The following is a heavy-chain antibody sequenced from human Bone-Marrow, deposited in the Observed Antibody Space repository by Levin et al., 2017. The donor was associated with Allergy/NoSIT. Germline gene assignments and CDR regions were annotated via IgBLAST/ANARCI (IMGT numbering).Heavy chain of an antibody. V-gene: IGHV4-61*01. D-gene: IGHD3-16*01. Sequence: SETLSLTCAVSGGSVTSGSHYWSWIRQPPGKGLEWIGYVYYDGNTNYSPSLKSRVTISLDTSKNQFSLNLNSVTTADTAIYYCARERGREGWFDPWGQGILVTVSP. CDR3: ARERGREGWFDP. CDR1: GGSVTSGSHY. CDR2: VYYDGNT. J-gene: IGHJ5*02.